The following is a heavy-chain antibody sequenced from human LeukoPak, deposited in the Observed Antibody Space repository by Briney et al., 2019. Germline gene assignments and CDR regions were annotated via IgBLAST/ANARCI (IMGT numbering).Heavy chain of an antibody. D-gene: IGHD2-15*01. CDR2: IYYSVST. CDR1: GGSISNHY. CDR3: AREVFGGKKSFDP. J-gene: IGHJ5*02. Sequence: PSETLSLTCTVSGGSISNHYWSWIRQPPGKGLEWIGYIYYSVSTNYNPSLKSRVTISVDTSKNQFSLKLSSVTAADTAVYYCAREVFGGKKSFDPWGQGTLVTVSS. V-gene: IGHV4-59*11.